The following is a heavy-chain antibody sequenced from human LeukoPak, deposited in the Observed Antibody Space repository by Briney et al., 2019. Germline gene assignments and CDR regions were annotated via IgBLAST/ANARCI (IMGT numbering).Heavy chain of an antibody. D-gene: IGHD2-2*01. CDR1: GFTFRTYG. J-gene: IGHJ4*02. Sequence: GGTLRLSCAASGFTFRTYGMSWVRQAPGKGLEWVSAITSGGTTYYADSVKGRFTISRDNAKNSLYLQMNSLRAEDTAVYYCARGPSSNNFLHLDYWGQGTLVTVSS. V-gene: IGHV3-23*01. CDR2: ITSGGTT. CDR3: ARGPSSNNFLHLDY.